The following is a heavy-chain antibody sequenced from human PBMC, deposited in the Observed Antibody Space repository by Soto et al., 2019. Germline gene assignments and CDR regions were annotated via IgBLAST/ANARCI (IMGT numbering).Heavy chain of an antibody. Sequence: PGGSLRLSCVGSGFTFSTYSINWVRQAPGKGLECVSSISSRSDIYYADSVKGRFTISRDNAKNSVSLQMNSLRAEDTAVYYCAREYTAWPLAYGLDVWGQGTTVTVSS. D-gene: IGHD2-2*02. J-gene: IGHJ6*02. V-gene: IGHV3-21*01. CDR2: ISSRSDI. CDR1: GFTFSTYS. CDR3: AREYTAWPLAYGLDV.